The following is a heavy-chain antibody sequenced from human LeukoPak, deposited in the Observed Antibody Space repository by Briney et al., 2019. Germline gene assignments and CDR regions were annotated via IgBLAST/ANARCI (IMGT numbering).Heavy chain of an antibody. J-gene: IGHJ4*02. V-gene: IGHV4-31*03. CDR3: VNSSSWGIDY. CDR2: IYYSGST. D-gene: IGHD6-13*01. CDR1: GGSISSGGYY. Sequence: SSETLSLTCTVSGGSISSGGYYWSWVRQHPGKGLEWIGYIYYSGSTYYNPSLKSRVTISVDTSKNQFSLKLSSVTAADTPVYYCVNSSSWGIDYWGQGTLVTVSS.